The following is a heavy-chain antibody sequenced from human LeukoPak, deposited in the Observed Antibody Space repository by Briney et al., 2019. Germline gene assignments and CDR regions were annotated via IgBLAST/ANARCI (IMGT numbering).Heavy chain of an antibody. CDR1: GFTFSSYW. D-gene: IGHD3-10*01. CDR2: ITDSGRKT. Sequence: PGGSLRLSCAASGFTFSSYWMSWVRQASGKGLEWVSGITDSGRKTYYADSVKGRFSISRDNSRNTVYLQMSDLRAEDTAVYYCAKITKATTPNYWGQGTLVTVSS. J-gene: IGHJ4*02. V-gene: IGHV3-23*01. CDR3: AKITKATTPNY.